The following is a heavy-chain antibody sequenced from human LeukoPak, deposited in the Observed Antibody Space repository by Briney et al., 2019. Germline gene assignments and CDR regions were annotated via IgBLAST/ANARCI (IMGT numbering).Heavy chain of an antibody. V-gene: IGHV4-39*01. D-gene: IGHD3-3*01. J-gene: IGHJ3*02. CDR1: GGSISSSSYY. CDR2: IYYSGST. CDR3: ARHVAIFGVVLYAFDI. Sequence: SETLSLTCTVSGGSISSSSYYWGWLRQPPGKGLEWIGSIYYSGSTYYNPSLKSRVTISVDTSKNQFSLKLSSVTAADTAVYYCARHVAIFGVVLYAFDIWGQGTMVTVSS.